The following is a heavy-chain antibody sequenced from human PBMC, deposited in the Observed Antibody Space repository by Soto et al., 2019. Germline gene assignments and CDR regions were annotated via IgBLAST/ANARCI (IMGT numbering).Heavy chain of an antibody. CDR2: IYYSGST. Sequence: SETLSLTCTVSGGSISSYYWSWIRQPPGKGLEWIGYIYYSGSTNYNPSLKSRVTISVDTSKNQFSLKLSSVTAADTAVYYCARGGVFYYDRSGYLYWGQGTLVTVSS. D-gene: IGHD3-22*01. V-gene: IGHV4-59*01. J-gene: IGHJ4*02. CDR1: GGSISSYY. CDR3: ARGGVFYYDRSGYLY.